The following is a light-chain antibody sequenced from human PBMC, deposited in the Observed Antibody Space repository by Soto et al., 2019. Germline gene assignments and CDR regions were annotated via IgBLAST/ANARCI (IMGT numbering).Light chain of an antibody. J-gene: IGKJ2*01. CDR3: HQYNNWPYT. CDR2: DAS. CDR1: QSVGSN. V-gene: IGKV3-15*01. Sequence: EIVLTHSPATLSVSPGERATLSCRASQSVGSNLAWYQQRPGQPPRLLIYDASTRATDIPARFSGGGSGTEFTLTISSLQSEDFAVDYCHQYNNWPYTFGQGTKLQIK.